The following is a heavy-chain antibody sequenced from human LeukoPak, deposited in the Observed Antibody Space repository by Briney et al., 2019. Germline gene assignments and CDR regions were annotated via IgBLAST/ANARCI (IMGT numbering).Heavy chain of an antibody. V-gene: IGHV5-51*01. CDR3: ARVGYSSSSFYSFYFDY. J-gene: IGHJ4*02. D-gene: IGHD6-6*01. CDR2: IYPGDSDT. CDR1: GYRFTIYS. Sequence: GESLKISCMGSGYRFTIYSIGWVRQMPGKGLEWMGIIYPGDSDTRYSPSFQGQVTISADKSISTAYLQWSSLKASVTAMYYCARVGYSSSSFYSFYFDYWGQGTLVTVSS.